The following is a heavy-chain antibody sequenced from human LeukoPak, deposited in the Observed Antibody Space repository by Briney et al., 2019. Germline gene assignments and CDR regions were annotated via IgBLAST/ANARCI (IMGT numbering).Heavy chain of an antibody. Sequence: GGSLRLSCAASGFTFSSYNMNWVRQAPGKGLEWVSAISASGGSTYYADSVKGRFTISRDNSKNTLYLQMNSLRAEDTAVYYCAKDLDGYNPGHFDYWGQGTLVTVSS. J-gene: IGHJ4*02. CDR1: GFTFSSYN. CDR3: AKDLDGYNPGHFDY. V-gene: IGHV3-23*01. D-gene: IGHD5-24*01. CDR2: ISASGGST.